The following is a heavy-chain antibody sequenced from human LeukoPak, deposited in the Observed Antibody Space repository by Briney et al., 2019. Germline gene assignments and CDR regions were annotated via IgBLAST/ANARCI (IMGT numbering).Heavy chain of an antibody. J-gene: IGHJ6*03. CDR3: AREVTLVSYYYYYYMDV. CDR2: IYHSGST. CDR1: GYSISSGYY. V-gene: IGHV4-38-2*02. Sequence: SETLSLTCTVSGYSISSGYYWGWIRQTPGKGLEWIGSIYHSGSTNYNPSLKSRVTISVDTSKNQFSLKLSSVTAADTAVYYCAREVTLVSYYYYYYMDVWGKGTTVTVSS. D-gene: IGHD2-8*02.